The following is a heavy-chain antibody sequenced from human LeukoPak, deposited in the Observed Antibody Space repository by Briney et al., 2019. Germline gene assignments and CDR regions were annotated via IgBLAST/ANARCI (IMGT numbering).Heavy chain of an antibody. CDR2: INHSGST. CDR3: ARQGELPWNFDY. CDR1: GGSFSGYY. J-gene: IGHJ4*02. V-gene: IGHV4-34*01. D-gene: IGHD1-7*01. Sequence: SETLSLTCAVYGGSFSGYYWSWIRQPPGKGLEWIGEINHSGSTNYNPSLKSRVTISVDTSKNQFSLKLSSVTAADTAVYYCARQGELPWNFDYWGQGTLVTVSS.